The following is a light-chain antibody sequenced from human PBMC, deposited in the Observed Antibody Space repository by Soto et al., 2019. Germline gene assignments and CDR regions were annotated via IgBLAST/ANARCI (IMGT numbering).Light chain of an antibody. CDR2: EAT. CDR1: TGDIGAFKY. CDR3: SSFAGTNSFV. Sequence: QSALAQPPSASGYPGQSVTISCTGTTGDIGAFKYVSWYQQRPGKAPKLIIYEATRRPSGAPDRIFASKSDTTASLTVSGLQGEDEPDYYCSSFAGTNSFVFGTGTKVTVL. V-gene: IGLV2-8*01. J-gene: IGLJ1*01.